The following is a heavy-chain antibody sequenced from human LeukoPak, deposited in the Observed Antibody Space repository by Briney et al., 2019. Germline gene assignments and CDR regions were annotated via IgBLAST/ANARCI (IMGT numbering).Heavy chain of an antibody. V-gene: IGHV3-7*01. Sequence: PGGSLRLSCAASGFTFTNYWMSWVRQAPGKGLELVANIKQDRSEKYYVDSVKGRFTISRDNAKNSVHLQMASLRDEDTAVYYCARDPDYYGSGTYFNHYFDYWGQGTLVTVSS. D-gene: IGHD3-10*01. CDR2: IKQDRSEK. J-gene: IGHJ4*02. CDR1: GFTFTNYW. CDR3: ARDPDYYGSGTYFNHYFDY.